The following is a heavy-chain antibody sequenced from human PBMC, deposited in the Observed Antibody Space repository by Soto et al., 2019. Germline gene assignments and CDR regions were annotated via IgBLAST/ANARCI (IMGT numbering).Heavy chain of an antibody. CDR1: GGSISSGGYY. J-gene: IGHJ3*02. CDR3: AKSGYCSGRSCYYDAFDI. Sequence: SSETLALTCAVSGGSISSGGYYWSLIRQHPGKGLEWIGYIYYSGSTYYNPSLKSRVTISVDTSKNQFSVKLSSVTAADTAVYYCAKSGYCSGRSCYYDAFDIWGQRTIVTV. V-gene: IGHV4-31*11. CDR2: IYYSGST. D-gene: IGHD2-15*01.